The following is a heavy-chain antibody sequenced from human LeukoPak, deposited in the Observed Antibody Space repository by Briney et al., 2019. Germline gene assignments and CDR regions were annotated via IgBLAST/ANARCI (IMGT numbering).Heavy chain of an antibody. Sequence: SETLSLTCTVSGGSIRSSYWNWIRQSPGKGLEWLGYIYYSGGTNYNPSLKGRVTLSIDMSKNQFSLRLTSVTAADTAVYYCARDSMYATNYFDPWGQGTLVTVSS. CDR2: IYYSGGT. CDR3: ARDSMYATNYFDP. CDR1: GGSIRSSY. J-gene: IGHJ5*02. V-gene: IGHV4-59*01. D-gene: IGHD2-8*01.